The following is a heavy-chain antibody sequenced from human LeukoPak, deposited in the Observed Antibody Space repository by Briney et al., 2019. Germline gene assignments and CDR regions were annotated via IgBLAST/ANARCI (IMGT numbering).Heavy chain of an antibody. J-gene: IGHJ4*02. D-gene: IGHD6-19*01. CDR3: ARVRVSVAGHDY. Sequence: PGGSLRLSCAASGFIVSGNYMSWVRQAPGKGLEWVSVIYSSANTYYADSVKGRFTISRDNSKNTLYLQMNSLRDEDTAVYYCARVRVSVAGHDYWGQGTLVTVSS. CDR2: IYSSANT. CDR1: GFIVSGNY. V-gene: IGHV3-66*01.